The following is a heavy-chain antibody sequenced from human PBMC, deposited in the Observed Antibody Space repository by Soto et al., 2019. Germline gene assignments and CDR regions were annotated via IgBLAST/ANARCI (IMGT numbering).Heavy chain of an antibody. D-gene: IGHD4-4*01. V-gene: IGHV4-39*01. Sequence: SETLYLTCTVSCGSISSSSYYWGWIRQPPGKGLEWIGSIYYSGSTYYNPSLKSRVTISVDTSKNQFSLKLSSVTAADTAVYYCASLSIRPPNYYYYGMDVWGQGTTVTVSS. CDR1: CGSISSSSYY. J-gene: IGHJ6*02. CDR2: IYYSGST. CDR3: ASLSIRPPNYYYYGMDV.